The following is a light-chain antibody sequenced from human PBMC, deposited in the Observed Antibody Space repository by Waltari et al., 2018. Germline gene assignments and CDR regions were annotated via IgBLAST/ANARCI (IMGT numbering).Light chain of an antibody. J-gene: IGKJ1*01. V-gene: IGKV4-1*01. CDR1: QSVLYNSDNKNY. CDR3: QQYYGTHPRT. CDR2: WAS. Sequence: DIVMTQSPDSLAVSLGERATINCKSSQSVLYNSDNKNYLAWYQQKPGQPPKLLIYWASTRESGVPDRFSGSGSGTDFTLTITSLQAEDVAVYYCQQYYGTHPRTFGQGTKVEIK.